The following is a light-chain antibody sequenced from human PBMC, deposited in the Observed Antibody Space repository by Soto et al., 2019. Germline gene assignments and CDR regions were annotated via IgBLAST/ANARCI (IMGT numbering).Light chain of an antibody. CDR3: QRYNSYSRT. Sequence: DIQMTQSPSTLSASVGDRVTITCRASQNINEWLAWYQQKPGKAPKFLIYDASILESGVPSRFGGSGSGTEFTLTISSLQPDDFATYYCQRYNSYSRTFGQGTKVDIK. J-gene: IGKJ1*01. CDR1: QNINEW. V-gene: IGKV1-5*01. CDR2: DAS.